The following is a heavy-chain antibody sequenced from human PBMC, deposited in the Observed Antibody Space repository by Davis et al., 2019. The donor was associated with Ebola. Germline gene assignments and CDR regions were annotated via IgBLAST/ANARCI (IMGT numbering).Heavy chain of an antibody. V-gene: IGHV3-11*01. J-gene: IGHJ4*02. CDR3: AKERDFGVLTSNYFDF. CDR1: GFTFSDYY. Sequence: PGGSLRLSCAASGFTFSDYYMSWIRQAPGKGLEWVSFISSDGRTIFYADSVKGRFTISRDNAKKSLYLQMNSLRAEDTAIYYCAKERDFGVLTSNYFDFWGQGSLVTVSS. D-gene: IGHD3-3*01. CDR2: ISSDGRTI.